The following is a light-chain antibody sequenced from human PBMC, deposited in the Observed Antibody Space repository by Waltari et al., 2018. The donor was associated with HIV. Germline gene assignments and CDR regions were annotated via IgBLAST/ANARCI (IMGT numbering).Light chain of an antibody. CDR1: ISNIGGNT. V-gene: IGLV1-44*01. CDR2: SNN. CDR3: AAWDANLNGRL. Sequence: QSVLTQSPSASGTPGQRVTISCSGSISNIGGNTVSWYQHLPGTAPKLLIYSNNQRPSWSPARFSGSKSGTSASLAISGLQSEDEADDYCAAWDANLNGRLFGGGTKLTVL. J-gene: IGLJ2*01.